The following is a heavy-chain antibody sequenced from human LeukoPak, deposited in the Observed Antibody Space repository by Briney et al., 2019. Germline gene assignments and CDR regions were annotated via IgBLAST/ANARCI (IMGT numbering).Heavy chain of an antibody. J-gene: IGHJ4*02. V-gene: IGHV3-23*01. D-gene: IGHD5-18*01. Sequence: GGSLRLSCAASGFTFNLYGMNWVRQAPGKGLEWVSSISGSGGNVYYADFVKGRFTISRDNSENTLYLQMNCLRAEDTAVYYCAKAQAGGYNYAPLNYGGKGTWVTVPS. CDR1: GFTFNLYG. CDR3: AKAQAGGYNYAPLNY. CDR2: ISGSGGNV.